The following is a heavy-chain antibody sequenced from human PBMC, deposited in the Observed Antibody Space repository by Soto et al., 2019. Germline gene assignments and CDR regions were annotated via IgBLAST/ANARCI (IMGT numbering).Heavy chain of an antibody. CDR1: GGSISSSSYY. CDR2: IYYSGST. Sequence: SETLSLTCTVSGGSISSSSYYWGWIRQPPGKGLEWIGSIYYSGSTYYNPSLKSRVTISVDTSKNQFSLKLSSVTAADTAVYYCARTFIAVAPSARGMDVWGQGTTVTVSS. CDR3: ARTFIAVAPSARGMDV. V-gene: IGHV4-39*01. D-gene: IGHD6-19*01. J-gene: IGHJ6*02.